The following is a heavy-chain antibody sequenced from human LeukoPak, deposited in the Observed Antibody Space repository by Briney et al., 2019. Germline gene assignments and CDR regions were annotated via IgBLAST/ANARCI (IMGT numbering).Heavy chain of an antibody. CDR2: ISSSGSYI. CDR3: ARNWGFDC. J-gene: IGHJ4*02. CDR1: GFTFSTYS. D-gene: IGHD7-27*01. V-gene: IGHV3-21*01. Sequence: GGSLRLSCAASGFTFSTYSMNWVRQAPGKGLEWVSSISSSGSYIYYADSVKGRFTISRDNAKNSLYLQMNSLRAEDTAVYYCARNWGFDCWGQGTLVTVSS.